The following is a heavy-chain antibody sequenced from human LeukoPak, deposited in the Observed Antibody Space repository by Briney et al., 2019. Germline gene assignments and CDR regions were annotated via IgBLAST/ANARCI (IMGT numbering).Heavy chain of an antibody. D-gene: IGHD5-18*01. CDR3: AKDWGYTTMVTYYFDY. CDR1: GFTFSGYG. CDR2: IWYDGNNK. V-gene: IGHV3-33*06. J-gene: IGHJ4*02. Sequence: GGSLRLSCAASGFTFSGYGMHWVRQAPDKGLEWVAVIWYDGNNKYYAESVKGRFTISRDNSKNTLYLQMNSLRAEDTAVYYCAKDWGYTTMVTYYFDYWGQGALVTVSS.